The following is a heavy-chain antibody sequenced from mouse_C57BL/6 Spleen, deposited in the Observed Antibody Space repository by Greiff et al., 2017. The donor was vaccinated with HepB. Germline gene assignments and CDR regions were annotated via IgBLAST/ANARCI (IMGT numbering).Heavy chain of an antibody. J-gene: IGHJ3*01. Sequence: EVKLVESGGDLVKPGGSLKLSCAASGFTFSSYGMSWVRQTPDKRLEWVATISSGGSYTYYPDSVKGRFTISRDNAKNTLYLQMSSLKSEDTAMYYCARNYYSKGFAYWGQGTLVTVSA. CDR2: ISSGGSYT. CDR3: ARNYYSKGFAY. CDR1: GFTFSSYG. D-gene: IGHD2-5*01. V-gene: IGHV5-6*02.